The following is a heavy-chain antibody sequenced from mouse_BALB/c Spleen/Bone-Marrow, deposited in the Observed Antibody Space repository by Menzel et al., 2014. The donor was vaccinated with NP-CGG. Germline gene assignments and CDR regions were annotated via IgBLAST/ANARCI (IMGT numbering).Heavy chain of an antibody. CDR1: GFTFSNYW. CDR2: IRLKSNNYAT. D-gene: IGHD2-4*01. Sequence: DVMLVESGGGLVQPGGSMKLSCVASGFTFSNYWMNWVRQSPEKGLEWVAEIRLKSNNYATHYAESVKGRFTISRDDSKSSVYLQMNNLRAEDTGIYYCTRAITTDYYFDYWGQGTTLTVSS. J-gene: IGHJ2*01. V-gene: IGHV6-6*02. CDR3: TRAITTDYYFDY.